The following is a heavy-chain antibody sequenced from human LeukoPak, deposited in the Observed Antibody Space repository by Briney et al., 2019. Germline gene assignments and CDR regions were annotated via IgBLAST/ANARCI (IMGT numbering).Heavy chain of an antibody. V-gene: IGHV4-34*01. D-gene: IGHD2-15*01. Sequence: XEINHSGSTNYNPSLKSRVTISVDTSKNQFSLKLSSVTAADTAVYYCARAVSKGSRPTNWFEPWGQGTLVTVSS. CDR3: ARAVSKGSRPTNWFEP. CDR2: INHSGST. J-gene: IGHJ5*02.